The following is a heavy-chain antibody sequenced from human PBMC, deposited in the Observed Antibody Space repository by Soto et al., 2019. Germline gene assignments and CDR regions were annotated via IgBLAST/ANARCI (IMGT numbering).Heavy chain of an antibody. D-gene: IGHD6-19*01. V-gene: IGHV1-18*01. CDR3: ARDSIAVAGRLIYN. Sequence: ASVKVSCKASGYTFNSYGITWVRQAPGQGLEWMGWISAYNGKTNYAQNLQGRVTMTTDTSTSTAYMELRSLRSDDTAVYYCARDSIAVAGRLIYNWGQGTLVTVSS. J-gene: IGHJ4*02. CDR1: GYTFNSYG. CDR2: ISAYNGKT.